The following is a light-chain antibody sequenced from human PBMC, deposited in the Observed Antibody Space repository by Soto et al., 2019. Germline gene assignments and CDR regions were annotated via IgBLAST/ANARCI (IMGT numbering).Light chain of an antibody. CDR3: QSYYSSLSGWV. J-gene: IGLJ3*02. Sequence: QSVLTQPPSVSGAPGQRVTISCTGSSSKIGAGYDVHWYQQLPGTAPKLLIYGNSNRPSGDPDRFSGSKTGTSASLAITGLQAEDEADYYCQSYYSSLSGWVFGGGTKLTVL. CDR1: SSKIGAGYD. V-gene: IGLV1-40*01. CDR2: GNS.